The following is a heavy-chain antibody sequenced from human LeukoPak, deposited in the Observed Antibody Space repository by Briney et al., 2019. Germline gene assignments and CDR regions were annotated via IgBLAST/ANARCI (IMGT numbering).Heavy chain of an antibody. J-gene: IGHJ4*02. CDR2: ISGGTT. CDR3: SSGSGWLSVY. V-gene: IGHV3-49*05. D-gene: IGHD6-19*01. CDR1: GFTFGDYL. Sequence: KTGGSLRLSCTASGFTFGDYLMSWFRQAPGKGREWIGFISGGTTEYAASVKGRFTISRDDSTSIAYLQMNSLTTEDTAVYYCSSGSGWLSVYWGQGTLVTVSS.